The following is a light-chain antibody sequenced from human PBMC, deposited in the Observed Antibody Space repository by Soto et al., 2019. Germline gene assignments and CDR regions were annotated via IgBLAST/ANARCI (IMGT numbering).Light chain of an antibody. V-gene: IGKV3-15*01. CDR1: QSVSTY. CDR2: GAS. J-gene: IGKJ2*01. CDR3: QQYDSWPPSYT. Sequence: EIVMTQSPATLSVSLGDRATLSCRASQSVSTYLAWYQQKPGQAPRLLIYGASTRATGIPARFSGSGPETDFPLTLSSLQSEDFAVSYCQQYDSWPPSYTFGQGTSWRSN.